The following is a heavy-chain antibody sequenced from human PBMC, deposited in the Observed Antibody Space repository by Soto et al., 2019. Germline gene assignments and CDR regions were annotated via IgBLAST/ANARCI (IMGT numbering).Heavy chain of an antibody. CDR2: IIPILGIA. D-gene: IGHD2-15*01. J-gene: IGHJ4*02. CDR1: GGTFSSYT. V-gene: IGHV1-69*02. Sequence: SVKVSCKASGGTFSSYTISWVRQAPGQGLEWMGRIIPILGIANYAQKFQGRVTLYLQMNSLKAEDTAVYYCIVDVPNGNVYVPIDYWGQGTLVTVSS. CDR3: YVPIDY.